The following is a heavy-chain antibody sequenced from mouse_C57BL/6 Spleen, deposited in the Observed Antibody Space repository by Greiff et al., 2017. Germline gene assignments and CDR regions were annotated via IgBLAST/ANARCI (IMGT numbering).Heavy chain of an antibody. CDR3: ARKEGYYGNDDYAMDY. V-gene: IGHV1-64*01. D-gene: IGHD2-2*01. CDR1: GYTFTSYW. J-gene: IGHJ4*01. Sequence: VQLQQPGAELVKPGASVKLSCKASGYTFTSYWMHWVKQRPGQGLEWIGMIDPNSGSTNYNEKFKSKATLTVDKSSSTAYMQLSSLTSEGSAVYYCARKEGYYGNDDYAMDYWGQGTSVTVSS. CDR2: IDPNSGST.